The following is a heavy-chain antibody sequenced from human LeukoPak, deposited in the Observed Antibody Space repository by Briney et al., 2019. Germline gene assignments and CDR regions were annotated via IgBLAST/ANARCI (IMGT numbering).Heavy chain of an antibody. CDR2: INHSGST. J-gene: IGHJ6*03. D-gene: IGHD3-9*01. CDR1: GGSFSGYY. V-gene: IGHV4-34*01. CDR3: ARGYRRVLYFDGSAGDYMYV. Sequence: PSETLSLTCAVSGGSFSGYYWSWVRQPPGKGLEWIGEINHSGSTNYNPSLKSRATISVDTSKNQYSLKLSSVTAADTAVYYCARGYRRVLYFDGSAGDYMYVWGNGTTGTVSS.